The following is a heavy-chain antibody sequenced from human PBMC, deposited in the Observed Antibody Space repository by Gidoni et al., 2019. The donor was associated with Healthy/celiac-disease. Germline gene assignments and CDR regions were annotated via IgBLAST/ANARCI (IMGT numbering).Heavy chain of an antibody. Sequence: QVQLQQWGAGLLKPSETLSLTCAVYGGSFSGYYWSWIRQPPGKGLEWIGEINHSGSTNYNPSLKSRVTISVDTSKNQFSLKLSSVTAADTAVYYCARSPRTLSWSGYSLWVDYWGQGTLVTVSS. V-gene: IGHV4-34*01. J-gene: IGHJ4*02. CDR3: ARSPRTLSWSGYSLWVDY. CDR1: GGSFSGYY. D-gene: IGHD3-3*01. CDR2: INHSGST.